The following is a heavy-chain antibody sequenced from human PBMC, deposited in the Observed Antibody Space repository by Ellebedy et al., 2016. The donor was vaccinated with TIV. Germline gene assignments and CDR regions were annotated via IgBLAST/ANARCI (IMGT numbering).Heavy chain of an antibody. J-gene: IGHJ6*02. CDR3: ARDWRVVRGVNVQYYYYGMDV. D-gene: IGHD3-10*01. CDR1: LGTFSSYA. Sequence: ASVTVSCXASLGTFSSYAISWVRQAPAQGLEWMGGIIPIFGTANYAQKFQGRVTITADESTSTAYMELSSLRTEDTAVYYSARDWRVVRGVNVQYYYYGMDVWGQGTTVTVSS. V-gene: IGHV1-69*13. CDR2: IIPIFGTA.